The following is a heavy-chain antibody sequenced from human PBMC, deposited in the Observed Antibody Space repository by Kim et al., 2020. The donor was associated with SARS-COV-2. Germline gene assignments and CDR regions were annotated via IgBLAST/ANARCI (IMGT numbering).Heavy chain of an antibody. V-gene: IGHV5-51*03. J-gene: IGHJ5*02. CDR3: AIRGPTGTFAP. CDR1: GYTFFSYS. CDR2: IYPGDTDT. Sequence: GESMKISCKGSGYTFFSYSIACVRQMPGKGLEWMGSIYPGDTDTTYSPSFQGQLTFLADRSRSPTCLRGATLQASDTGTYYCAIRGPTGTFAPWGQGT. D-gene: IGHD4-17*01.